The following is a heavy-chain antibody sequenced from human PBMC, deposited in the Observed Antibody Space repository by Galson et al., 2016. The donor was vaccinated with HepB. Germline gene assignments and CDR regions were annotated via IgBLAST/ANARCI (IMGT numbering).Heavy chain of an antibody. V-gene: IGHV3-23*01. J-gene: IGHJ4*02. Sequence: LSCAASGFTFRNYALSWVRRAPGKGLEWVSHIDGPTPNTHYADSVRGRFSIYRDNSRDTLYLQMDSLTAEDSAIYYCTTWLSHHFDYWGQGTRVTVSS. CDR1: GFTFRNYA. D-gene: IGHD6-19*01. CDR3: TTWLSHHFDY. CDR2: IDGPTPNT.